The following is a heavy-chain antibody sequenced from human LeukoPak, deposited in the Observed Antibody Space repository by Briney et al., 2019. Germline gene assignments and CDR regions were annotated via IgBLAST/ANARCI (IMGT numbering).Heavy chain of an antibody. V-gene: IGHV5-51*01. CDR1: GYSFTSYW. CDR2: IYPGDSDT. D-gene: IGHD6-19*01. Sequence: GESLKISCKGSGYSFTSYWIGWVRQMPGKGLEWMGIIYPGDSDTRYSPSFQGQVTISADKSISTAYLQWSSLKASDTAMYCCARPRAGYSSGHYFDYWGQGTLVTVSS. CDR3: ARPRAGYSSGHYFDY. J-gene: IGHJ4*02.